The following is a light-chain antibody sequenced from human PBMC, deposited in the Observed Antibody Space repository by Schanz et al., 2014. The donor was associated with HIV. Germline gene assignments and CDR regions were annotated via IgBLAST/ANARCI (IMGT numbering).Light chain of an antibody. V-gene: IGLV2-8*01. J-gene: IGLJ3*02. CDR1: SSDIGGYKY. Sequence: QSVLTQPASVSGSPGQSITISCTGTSSDIGGYKYVPWYQHHPGKAPKLMIYEVIKRPSGVPDRFSGSKSGNTASLTVSGLQAEDEADYYCSSYAGNNNGVFGGGTKLTVL. CDR2: EVI. CDR3: SSYAGNNNGV.